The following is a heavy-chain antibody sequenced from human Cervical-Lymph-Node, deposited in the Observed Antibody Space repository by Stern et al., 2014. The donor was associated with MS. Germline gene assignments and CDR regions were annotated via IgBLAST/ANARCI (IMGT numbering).Heavy chain of an antibody. CDR3: ARRSGSYSFDY. D-gene: IGHD1-26*01. CDR1: GYTFTNYD. Sequence: QVQLLQPGAEVKKPGASVKVSCKPTGYTFTNYDISWVRQAPGQGLEWMGWISTYNGRTNYAQKLQGRLTMTRDTSTSTAYMDLRSLTSDDTAVYYCARRSGSYSFDYWGQGTLVTVSS. V-gene: IGHV1-18*01. J-gene: IGHJ4*02. CDR2: ISTYNGRT.